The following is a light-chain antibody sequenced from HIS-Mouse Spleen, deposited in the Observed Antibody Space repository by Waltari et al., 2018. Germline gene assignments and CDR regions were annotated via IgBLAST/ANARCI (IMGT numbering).Light chain of an antibody. CDR2: EGS. CDR3: CSYAGSSTFVV. J-gene: IGLJ2*01. V-gene: IGLV2-23*03. Sequence: QSALTQPASVSGSPGQSITISCTGTSSDVGSYNLVSWYQQHPGQAPKLMIYEGSKRPSGVSNGFSGSKSGNTASLTISGLQAEDEADYYCCSYAGSSTFVVFGGGTKLTAL. CDR1: SSDVGSYNL.